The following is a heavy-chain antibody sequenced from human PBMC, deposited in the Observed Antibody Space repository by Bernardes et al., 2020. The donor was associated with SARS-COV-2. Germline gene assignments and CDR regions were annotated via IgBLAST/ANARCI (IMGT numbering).Heavy chain of an antibody. CDR1: GFTFSSYW. Sequence: GGSLRLSCAASGFTFSSYWMSWVRQAPGKGLEWVANIKQDGSEKYYVDSVKGRFTISRDNAKNSLYLQMNSLRAEDTAVYYCARDGAAAGTVGYYYYYGMDVWGQGTTVTVSS. D-gene: IGHD6-13*01. J-gene: IGHJ6*02. CDR2: IKQDGSEK. V-gene: IGHV3-7*01. CDR3: ARDGAAAGTVGYYYYYGMDV.